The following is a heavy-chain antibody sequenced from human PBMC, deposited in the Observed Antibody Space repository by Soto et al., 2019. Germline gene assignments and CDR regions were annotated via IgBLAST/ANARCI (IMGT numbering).Heavy chain of an antibody. J-gene: IGHJ4*02. CDR3: ATDLRDFEPSYPDY. V-gene: IGHV3-23*01. CDR1: GFTFTKYA. Sequence: GGSFRLSCTASGFTFTKYAMTWVRQAPGKVLELVSAINGGGGRTYYADSVKGRFTISRDTSKKTLYLQMNSLRAEDTAVYYCATDLRDFEPSYPDYGGQGAMVTV. CDR2: INGGGGRT. D-gene: IGHD3-9*01.